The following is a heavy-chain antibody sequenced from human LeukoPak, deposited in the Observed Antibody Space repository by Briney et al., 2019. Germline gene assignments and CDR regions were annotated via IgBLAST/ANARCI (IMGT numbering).Heavy chain of an antibody. CDR2: MNPNSGNT. D-gene: IGHD6-19*01. CDR1: GYTFTSYD. CDR3: ARGLRIAVAGVLGY. J-gene: IGHJ4*02. V-gene: IGHV1-8*01. Sequence: ASVKVSCKASGYTFTSYDINLVRQATGQGLEWMGWMNPNSGNTGYAQKFQGRVTMTRNTSISTAYMELSSLRSEDTAVYYCARGLRIAVAGVLGYWGQGTLVTVSS.